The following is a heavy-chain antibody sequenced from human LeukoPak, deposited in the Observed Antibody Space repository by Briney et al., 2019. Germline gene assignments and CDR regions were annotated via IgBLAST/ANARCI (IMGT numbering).Heavy chain of an antibody. Sequence: PGGSLRLSCTASGFTFGDYAMSWFRQAPGKGLEWVGFIRSKAYGGTTEYAASVKGRFTISRDNYKNTLYLQMTSLRPEDTAVYYCVKEIAFYDYWGQGTLVTISS. CDR1: GFTFGDYA. CDR3: VKEIAFYDY. J-gene: IGHJ4*02. V-gene: IGHV3-49*03. CDR2: IRSKAYGGTT. D-gene: IGHD2/OR15-2a*01.